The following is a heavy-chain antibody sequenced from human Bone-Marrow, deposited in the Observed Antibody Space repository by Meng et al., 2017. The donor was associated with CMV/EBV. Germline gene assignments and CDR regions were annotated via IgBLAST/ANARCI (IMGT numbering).Heavy chain of an antibody. CDR2: IIPILGIA. J-gene: IGHJ4*02. CDR3: AGGIVVASYY. V-gene: IGHV1-69*04. Sequence: SVKVSCKASGGTFSSYAISWVRQAPGQGLEWMGRIIPILGIANYSQKFQGRVTITADKSTSTAYMELSSLRSGDTAVYFCAGGIVVASYYWGQGTLVTVSS. D-gene: IGHD2-2*01. CDR1: GGTFSSYA.